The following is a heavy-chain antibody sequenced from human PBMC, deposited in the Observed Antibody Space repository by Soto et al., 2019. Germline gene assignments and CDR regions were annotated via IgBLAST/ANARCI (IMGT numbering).Heavy chain of an antibody. CDR1: GGSISSGDYY. V-gene: IGHV4-30-4*01. CDR2: IYYSGST. Sequence: QVQLQESGPGLVKPSQTLSITCTVSGGSISSGDYYWSWIRQPPGKGLEWIGYIYYSGSTYYNPSLKNRATISVDTSKNQFSLKLSSVTAADTAEYYCAGLWTYDSSGYYAFDIWGQGTMVTVSS. J-gene: IGHJ3*02. CDR3: AGLWTYDSSGYYAFDI. D-gene: IGHD3-22*01.